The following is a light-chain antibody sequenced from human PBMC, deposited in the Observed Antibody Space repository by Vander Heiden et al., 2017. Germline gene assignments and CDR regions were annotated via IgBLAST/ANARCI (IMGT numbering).Light chain of an antibody. J-gene: IGLJ2*01. Sequence: SYELTQPPSVSVSPGQTARITCSGDTLGNKYVCWYQQRSGQSPVLVIYQDNKRPSGIPERFSGSNSGNTATLTISGTQAVDEADYYCQAWDSSIAVFGGGTKLTVL. CDR1: TLGNKY. CDR3: QAWDSSIAV. CDR2: QDN. V-gene: IGLV3-1*01.